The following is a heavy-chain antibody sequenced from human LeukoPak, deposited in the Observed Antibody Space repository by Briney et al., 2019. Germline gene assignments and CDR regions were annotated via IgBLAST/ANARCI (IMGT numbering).Heavy chain of an antibody. J-gene: IGHJ4*02. CDR1: GFTFNIYW. V-gene: IGHV3-74*01. D-gene: IGHD6-13*01. CDR3: ARDGGMAAANH. CDR2: IDSHGSGT. Sequence: GGSLSLSCAASGFTFNIYWMHWVRQVPGKGLVWVSRIDSHGSGTSYADSVKGRFTISRDNAKNTLYLQMNSLRAEDTAVYSCARDGGMAAANHWGQGTLVTVSS.